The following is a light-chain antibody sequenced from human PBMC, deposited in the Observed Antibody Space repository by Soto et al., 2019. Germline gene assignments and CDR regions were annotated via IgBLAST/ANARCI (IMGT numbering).Light chain of an antibody. V-gene: IGKV1-5*01. CDR3: HLYKSYTPYT. J-gene: IGKJ2*01. CDR1: HSIGTW. Sequence: DIQMTQSPSALSASLGDRVTITCRASHSIGTWLAWYQQRPGKAPKLLICDASSLGSGVPSRFSGGGSVTEFTLTINSLLPDDFGTYYCHLYKSYTPYTIGQGTKVEIK. CDR2: DAS.